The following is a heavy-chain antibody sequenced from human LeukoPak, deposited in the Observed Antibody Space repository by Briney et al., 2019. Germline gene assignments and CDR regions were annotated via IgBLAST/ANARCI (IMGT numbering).Heavy chain of an antibody. V-gene: IGHV3-23*01. J-gene: IGHJ4*02. CDR2: ISAGGSST. D-gene: IGHD1-26*01. CDR3: AKGSYSGSPLVNFDY. CDR1: GFTFTSYG. Sequence: SGGSLRLSCAASGFTFTSYGMNWVRQAPGKGLEWVSGISAGGSSTYHADSVKGRFTISRDNSKNTLHLQMNSLRAEDTAVYYCAKGSYSGSPLVNFDYWGQGTLVTVSS.